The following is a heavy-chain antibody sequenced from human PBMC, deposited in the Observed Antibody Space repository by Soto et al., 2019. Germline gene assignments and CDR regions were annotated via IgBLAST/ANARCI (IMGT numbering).Heavy chain of an antibody. CDR2: LNPNSGNT. J-gene: IGHJ3*02. D-gene: IGHD3-10*01. Sequence: QVQLVQSGAEVKKPGASVKVSCKASGYTFTSYDINWVRQATGQGLEWMGWLNPNSGNTGYAQKFQGRVTMTRNTSISTAYMELSSLRSEDTAVYYCARSITMGTFDAFDIWGQGTMVTVSS. CDR3: ARSITMGTFDAFDI. CDR1: GYTFTSYD. V-gene: IGHV1-8*01.